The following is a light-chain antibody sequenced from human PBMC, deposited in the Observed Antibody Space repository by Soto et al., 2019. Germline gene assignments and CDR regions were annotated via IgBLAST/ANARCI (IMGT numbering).Light chain of an antibody. V-gene: IGLV1-40*01. CDR3: QAYDYSLTASV. CDR2: GNR. Sequence: QAVVTQPPSVSGAPGQRVTISCTGNSSNLGAGYDVHWYQQLPGAAPKLVIFGNRNRPSGIPERFSGSKSGTSASLAITGLQAEDEADYYCQAYDYSLTASVFGGGTQLTVL. J-gene: IGLJ3*02. CDR1: SSNLGAGYD.